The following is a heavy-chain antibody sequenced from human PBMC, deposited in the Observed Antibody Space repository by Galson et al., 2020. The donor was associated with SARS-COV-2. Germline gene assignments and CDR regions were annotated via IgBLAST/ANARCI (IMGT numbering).Heavy chain of an antibody. CDR1: GLTVSSNY. D-gene: IGHD3-22*01. CDR2: IYSSDSGGST. J-gene: IGHJ4*02. Sequence: GESLKISCAASGLTVSSNYMTWVRQAPGKGLEWVSVIYSSDSGGSTYYADSVKGRFTISRDNSKNTLYLQMNSLRAEDTAVYYCARNYYDSSGFYDYFDYWGQGTLVTVSS. CDR3: ARNYYDSSGFYDYFDY. V-gene: IGHV3-66*02.